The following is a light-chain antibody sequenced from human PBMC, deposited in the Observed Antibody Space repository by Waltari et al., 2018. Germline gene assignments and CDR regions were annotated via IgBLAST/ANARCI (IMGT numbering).Light chain of an antibody. CDR1: KLGDNF. Sequence: SYELIQPPSVSVSPGQTGSITCPGEKLGDNFVCWYQQKPGQSPVLVIHQDSKRPSGIPERFSGSNSGNTATLTISGTQAMDEADYYCQAWDSSPQFGGGTKLTVL. V-gene: IGLV3-1*01. CDR3: QAWDSSPQ. CDR2: QDS. J-gene: IGLJ3*02.